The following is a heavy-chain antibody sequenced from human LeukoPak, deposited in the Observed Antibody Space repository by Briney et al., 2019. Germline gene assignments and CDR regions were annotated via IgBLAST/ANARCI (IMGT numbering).Heavy chain of an antibody. CDR3: ARQLFISTSFYYIFDF. V-gene: IGHV3-66*04. D-gene: IGHD2/OR15-2a*01. CDR2: IHSDDST. Sequence: GSLRLSCAASGFTVSSNYISWVRQAPGKGLEWVSVIHSDDSTYYADSVKDRFTISRDNSRNTLYLQMNSLRAEDTAVYYCARQLFISTSFYYIFDFWGQGTLVTVSS. J-gene: IGHJ4*02. CDR1: GFTVSSNY.